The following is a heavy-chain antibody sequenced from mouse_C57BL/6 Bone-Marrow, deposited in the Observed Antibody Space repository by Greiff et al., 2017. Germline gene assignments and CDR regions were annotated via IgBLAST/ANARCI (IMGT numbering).Heavy chain of an antibody. D-gene: IGHD2-2*01. CDR1: GYTFTDYN. CDR2: INPNNGGT. Sequence: VQLQQSGPELVKPGASVKIPCKASGYTFTDYNMDWVKQSHGKSLEWIGDINPNNGGTIYNQKFKGKATLTVDKSSSTAYMELRSLTSEDTAVYYCARSGYDEGYYAMDYWGQGTSVTVSS. V-gene: IGHV1-18*01. CDR3: ARSGYDEGYYAMDY. J-gene: IGHJ4*01.